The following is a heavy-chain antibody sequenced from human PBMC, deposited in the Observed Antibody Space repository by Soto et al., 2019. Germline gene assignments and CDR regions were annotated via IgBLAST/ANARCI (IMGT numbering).Heavy chain of an antibody. CDR1: GGTFSSYA. CDR3: ARYDYYDSSGLFDY. J-gene: IGHJ4*02. CDR2: IIPIFGTA. D-gene: IGHD3-22*01. Sequence: SVKVSCKASGGTFSSYAISWVRQAPGQGLEWMGGIIPIFGTANYAQKFQGRVTITADESTSTAYMELSSLRSEDTAVYYCARYDYYDSSGLFDYWGQGTLVTVSS. V-gene: IGHV1-69*13.